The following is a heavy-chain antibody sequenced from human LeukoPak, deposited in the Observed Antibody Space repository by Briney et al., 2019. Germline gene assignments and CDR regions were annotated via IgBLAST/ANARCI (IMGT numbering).Heavy chain of an antibody. CDR1: GYSFTSYW. V-gene: IGHV5-51*01. CDR3: ARPSEVGDTAMVYFDY. D-gene: IGHD5-18*01. J-gene: IGHJ4*02. Sequence: GESLKISCKGSGYSFTSYWIGWVRQLPGKGLEWMGIIYPGDSDTRYSPSFQGQVTISADKSISTAYLQWSSLKASDTAMYYCARPSEVGDTAMVYFDYWGQGTLVTVSS. CDR2: IYPGDSDT.